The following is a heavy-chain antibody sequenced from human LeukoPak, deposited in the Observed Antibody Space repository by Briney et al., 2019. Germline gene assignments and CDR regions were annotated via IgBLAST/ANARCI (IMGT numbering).Heavy chain of an antibody. CDR2: INGNGDST. Sequence: GGSLRLSCAASGFTFSNYAMNWVRQAPGKGLEWVSAINGNGDSTYYADSVKGRFTISRDNSKNTLYLQVNSLRAEDTAVYYCARAGEFVYDFWSGYQKDGYFDYWGQGTLVTVSS. CDR1: GFTFSNYA. V-gene: IGHV3-23*01. J-gene: IGHJ4*02. D-gene: IGHD3-3*01. CDR3: ARAGEFVYDFWSGYQKDGYFDY.